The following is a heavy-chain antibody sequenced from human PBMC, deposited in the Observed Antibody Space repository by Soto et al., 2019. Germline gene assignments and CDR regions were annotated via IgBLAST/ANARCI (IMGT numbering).Heavy chain of an antibody. V-gene: IGHV4-59*01. D-gene: IGHD3-3*01. CDR1: GGSISSYY. CDR2: IYYSGST. J-gene: IGHJ6*02. CDR3: AREKMGGTSLEGSYYYYGMDV. Sequence: SETLSLTCTVSGGSISSYYWSWIRQPPGKGLEWIGYIYYSGSTNYNPSLKSRVTISVDTSKNQFSLKLSSVTAADTAVYYCAREKMGGTSLEGSYYYYGMDVWGQGTTVTVSS.